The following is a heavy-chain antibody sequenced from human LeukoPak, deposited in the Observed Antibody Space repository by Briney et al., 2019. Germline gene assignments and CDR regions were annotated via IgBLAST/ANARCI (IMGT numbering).Heavy chain of an antibody. CDR1: GFTFGDYA. CDR2: IRSNLYGGTT. CDR3: TREPYDISTAYFGSDY. D-gene: IGHD3-9*01. Sequence: GGSLRLSCIASGFTFGDYAMSWVRQAPGKGLEWLGFIRSNLYGGTTEYAASVKGRFSISRDDSKSIAHLQMNSLKSEDTAIYYCTREPYDISTAYFGSDYWGQGTLVTVSS. J-gene: IGHJ4*02. V-gene: IGHV3-49*04.